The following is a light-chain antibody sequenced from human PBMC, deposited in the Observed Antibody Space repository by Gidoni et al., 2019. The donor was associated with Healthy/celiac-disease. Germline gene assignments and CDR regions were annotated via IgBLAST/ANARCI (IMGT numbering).Light chain of an antibody. Sequence: DIVMTQSPDSLAVSLGERATINCKSSQSVLYSSNNKNYLAWYQQKPGQPPKLLIYWASTRESGVPDRFSSSGSGTDFTLTISSLQAEDVAVYYCQQYYSTPWTFGQXTKVEIK. CDR3: QQYYSTPWT. CDR1: QSVLYSSNNKNY. CDR2: WAS. V-gene: IGKV4-1*01. J-gene: IGKJ1*01.